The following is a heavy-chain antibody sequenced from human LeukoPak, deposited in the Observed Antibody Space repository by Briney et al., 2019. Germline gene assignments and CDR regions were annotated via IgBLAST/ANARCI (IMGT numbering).Heavy chain of an antibody. Sequence: ASVKVSCKASGYTFTGYYMHWVRQAPGQGLEWMGWINPNSGGTNYAQKFQGRVTMTRDTSISTAYMELSRLRSDDTAVYYCARPYSSGWYEAFDIWGQGTMVPVSS. CDR3: ARPYSSGWYEAFDI. CDR2: INPNSGGT. CDR1: GYTFTGYY. D-gene: IGHD6-19*01. V-gene: IGHV1-2*02. J-gene: IGHJ3*02.